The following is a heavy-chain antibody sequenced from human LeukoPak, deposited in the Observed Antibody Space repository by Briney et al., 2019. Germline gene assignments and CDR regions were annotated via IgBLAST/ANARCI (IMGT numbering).Heavy chain of an antibody. Sequence: PSETLSLTCTVSGGSISSYYWSWIRQPPGKGLEWIGYMHYSGSTNYNPPLKSRVTISVDTSKNQFSLKLSSVTAADTAVYYCARWILYSSGSYSDYWGQGTLVTVSS. CDR1: GGSISSYY. CDR3: ARWILYSSGSYSDY. CDR2: MHYSGST. J-gene: IGHJ4*02. D-gene: IGHD3-10*01. V-gene: IGHV4-59*01.